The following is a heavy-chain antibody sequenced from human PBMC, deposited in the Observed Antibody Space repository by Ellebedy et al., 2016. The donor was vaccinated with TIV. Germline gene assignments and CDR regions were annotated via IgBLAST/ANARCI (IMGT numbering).Heavy chain of an antibody. V-gene: IGHV3-74*01. CDR1: GFTFSSYW. Sequence: GESLKISCAASGFTFSSYWMHWVRQAPGKGLVWVSRINSDGSSTNYADSVTGRFTISSDNSKSTLDLQMSSLRAEDTAVYYCAKDRTPGDGYWVFDFWGQGTLVTVST. CDR3: AKDRTPGDGYWVFDF. D-gene: IGHD5-18*01. CDR2: INSDGSST. J-gene: IGHJ4*02.